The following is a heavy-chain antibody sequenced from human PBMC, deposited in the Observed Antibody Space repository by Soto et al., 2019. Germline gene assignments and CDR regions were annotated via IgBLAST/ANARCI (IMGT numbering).Heavy chain of an antibody. V-gene: IGHV4-61*08. CDR2: IYYSGST. Sequence: PSETLSLTCTVSGGPLSSDGYYWSWIRPHPGKGLEWIGYIYYSGSTNYNPCIKRRVTISVDTSKNQFSLKLSSVTAADTAVYYCPRVVYYGGNSPRFDYWGQGTLVTVSS. CDR1: GGPLSSDGYY. D-gene: IGHD4-17*01. J-gene: IGHJ4*02. CDR3: PRVVYYGGNSPRFDY.